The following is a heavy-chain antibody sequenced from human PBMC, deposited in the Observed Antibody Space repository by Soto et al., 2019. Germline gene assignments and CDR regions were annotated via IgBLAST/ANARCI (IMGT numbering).Heavy chain of an antibody. Sequence: ASVKVSCRTSGYTFSNYDFSWVRQAPGQGLEWMGWVSNKNGVTNYAEKFRDRVTMSTDTSTNTIYMELRSLRSDDTAVYFCARERLNTGWYGFDHWGQGTQVTVSS. J-gene: IGHJ4*02. V-gene: IGHV1-18*04. CDR3: ARERLNTGWYGFDH. CDR1: GYTFSNYD. D-gene: IGHD6-19*01. CDR2: VSNKNGVT.